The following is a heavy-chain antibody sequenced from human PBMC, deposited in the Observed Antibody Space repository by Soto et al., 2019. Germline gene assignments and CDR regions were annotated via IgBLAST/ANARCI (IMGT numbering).Heavy chain of an antibody. CDR1: GGTFSCYT. CDR2: IIPILGIA. V-gene: IGHV1-69*02. D-gene: IGHD1-26*01. J-gene: IGHJ6*03. CDR3: ASSAPTGGYYYYYMDV. Sequence: SVKVSCKSSGGTFSCYTISWVRQAPGQGLEWMGRIIPILGIANYAQKFQGRVTITADKSTSTAYMELSSLRSEDTAVYYCASSAPTGGYYYYYMDVWGKGTTVTV.